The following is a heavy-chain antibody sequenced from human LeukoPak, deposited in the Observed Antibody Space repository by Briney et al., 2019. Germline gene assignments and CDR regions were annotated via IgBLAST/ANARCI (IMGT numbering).Heavy chain of an antibody. CDR1: GFTFSSYG. CDR2: ISYDGSNK. J-gene: IGHJ4*02. V-gene: IGHV3-30*03. D-gene: IGHD3-16*01. CDR3: AREWGGFDY. Sequence: GGSLRLSCAASGFTFSSYGMPWFRRAPGKGLEGLAVISYDGSNKYYADSVKGRFTISRDNSKNTLYLQMNSLRAEGTAVYYCAREWGGFDYWGQGTLVTVSS.